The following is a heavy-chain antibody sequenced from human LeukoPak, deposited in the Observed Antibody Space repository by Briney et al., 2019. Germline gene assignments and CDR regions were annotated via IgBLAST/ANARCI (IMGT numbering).Heavy chain of an antibody. CDR3: ARVTDSSGYNWFDP. CDR2: INPNSGGT. Sequence: GASVKVSCKASGYTFTGYYMHWVRQAPGQGLEWMGWINPNSGGTNYAQKFQGRVTMTRDTSVSTAYMELSRLRSDDTAVYYCARVTDSSGYNWFDPWGQGTLVTVSS. J-gene: IGHJ5*02. CDR1: GYTFTGYY. D-gene: IGHD3-22*01. V-gene: IGHV1-2*02.